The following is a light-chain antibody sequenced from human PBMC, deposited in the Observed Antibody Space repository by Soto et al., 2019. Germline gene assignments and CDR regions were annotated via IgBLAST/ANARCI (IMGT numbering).Light chain of an antibody. J-gene: IGLJ3*02. CDR2: EVS. CDR3: SSYTRSSTWV. Sequence: QSVLTQPASVSGSPGQSITISCTGTSSDVGGYNYVSWYQQQSGKAPKLMIHEVSNRPSGVSNRFSGSKSGNTASLTISGLQAEDEADYYCSSYTRSSTWVFGGGTKLTVL. V-gene: IGLV2-14*01. CDR1: SSDVGGYNY.